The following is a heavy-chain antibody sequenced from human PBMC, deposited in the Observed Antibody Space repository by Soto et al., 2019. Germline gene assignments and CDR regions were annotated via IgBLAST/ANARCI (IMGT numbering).Heavy chain of an antibody. CDR2: ISGSGGST. CDR3: AKAPNDWYFDL. Sequence: GESLKISCAASGFTFSSYAMSWVRQAPGKGLEWVSAISGSGGSTYYADSVKGRFTISRDNSKNTLYLQMNSLRAEDTAVYYCAKAPNDWYFDLWGRGTLVTVSS. CDR1: GFTFSSYA. V-gene: IGHV3-23*01. J-gene: IGHJ2*01.